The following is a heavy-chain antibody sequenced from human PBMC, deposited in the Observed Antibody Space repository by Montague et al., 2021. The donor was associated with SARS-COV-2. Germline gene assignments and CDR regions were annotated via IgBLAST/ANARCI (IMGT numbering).Heavy chain of an antibody. D-gene: IGHD4-23*01. Sequence: SETLSLTCIVSGGSIGGSNYHWVWIRQPPGKGLEWIVTNYYSSSTYYNPSLKIPVTIAIDTSKNQFSLKLGTVTAADTALYYCGRLRYYGGNSGFQGLVDYWGQGALVTVSS. CDR1: GGSIGGSNYH. CDR3: GRLRYYGGNSGFQGLVDY. J-gene: IGHJ4*02. V-gene: IGHV4-39*01. CDR2: NYYSSST.